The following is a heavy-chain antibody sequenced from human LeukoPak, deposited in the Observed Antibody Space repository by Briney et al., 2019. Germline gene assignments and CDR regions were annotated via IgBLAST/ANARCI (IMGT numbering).Heavy chain of an antibody. CDR3: ARDLYDFWSGYWSSRNDY. CDR1: GGSFSGYY. CDR2: INHSGST. Sequence: SETLSLTCAVYGGSFSGYYWSWIRQPPGEGLEWIGEINHSGSTNYNPSLKSRVTISVDTSKNQFSLKLSSVTAADTAVYYCARDLYDFWSGYWSSRNDYWGQGTLVTVSS. V-gene: IGHV4-34*01. D-gene: IGHD3-3*01. J-gene: IGHJ4*02.